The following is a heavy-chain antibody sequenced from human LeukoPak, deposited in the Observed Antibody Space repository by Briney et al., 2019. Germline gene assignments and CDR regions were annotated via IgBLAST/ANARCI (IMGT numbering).Heavy chain of an antibody. CDR3: AREIVGIYCGGDCSPAFDI. CDR1: GFTFSSYS. V-gene: IGHV3-21*01. D-gene: IGHD2-21*02. CDR2: ISSSSSYI. Sequence: GGSLRLSCAASGFTFSSYSMNWVRQAPGKGLEWVSSISSSSSYIYYADSVKGRFTISRDNAKNSLYLQMNSLRAEDTAVYYCAREIVGIYCGGDCSPAFDIWGQGTMVTVSS. J-gene: IGHJ3*02.